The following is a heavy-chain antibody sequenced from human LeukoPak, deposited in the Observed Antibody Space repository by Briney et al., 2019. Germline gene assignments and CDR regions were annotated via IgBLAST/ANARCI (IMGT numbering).Heavy chain of an antibody. CDR2: INHSGSI. CDR3: ARGNKLRYFDWPLIGDWFDP. CDR1: GGSFSGYY. V-gene: IGHV4-34*01. J-gene: IGHJ5*02. D-gene: IGHD3-9*01. Sequence: SETLSLTCAVYGGSFSGYYWSWIRQPPGKGLEWIGEINHSGSINYNPSLKSRVTISVDTSKNQFSLKLSSVTAADTAVYYCARGNKLRYFDWPLIGDWFDPWGQGTLVTVSS.